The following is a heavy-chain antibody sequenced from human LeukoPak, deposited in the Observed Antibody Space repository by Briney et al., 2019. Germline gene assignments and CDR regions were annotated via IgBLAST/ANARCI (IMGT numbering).Heavy chain of an antibody. CDR2: ISGSGTST. Sequence: PGGSLTLSCAASGFTFSTYEMNWVRQAPGKGLEWVSHISGSGTSTYYADSVKGRFNISRENAKNSLYLQMNSLRAEDTAVYYCARWTRIISSSLWYFDLWGRGNLVTVSS. D-gene: IGHD6-6*01. J-gene: IGHJ2*01. CDR1: GFTFSTYE. CDR3: ARWTRIISSSLWYFDL. V-gene: IGHV3-48*03.